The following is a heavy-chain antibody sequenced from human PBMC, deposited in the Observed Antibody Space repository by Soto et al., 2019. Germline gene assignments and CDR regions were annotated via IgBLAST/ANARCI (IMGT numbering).Heavy chain of an antibody. J-gene: IGHJ5*02. D-gene: IGHD6-25*01. V-gene: IGHV4-59*01. CDR3: ARPHGGSSGWDNWFDP. CDR1: GGSISSYY. Sequence: QVQLQESGPGLVKPSETLSLTCTVSGGSISSYYWNWIRQPPGKGLEWIGYIYYSGSTNYNPSLKSRVTISVDTSKNQFSLKLSSVTAADTAVYYCARPHGGSSGWDNWFDPWGQGTLVTVSS. CDR2: IYYSGST.